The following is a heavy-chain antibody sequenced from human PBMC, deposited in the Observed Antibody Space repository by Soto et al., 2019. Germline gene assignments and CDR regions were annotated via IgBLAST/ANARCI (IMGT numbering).Heavy chain of an antibody. V-gene: IGHV1-69*01. Sequence: QVQLVQSGAEVKKPGSSVTVSCKASGGTFSSYAISWVRQAPGQGLEWMGGIIPIFGTANYAQKFQGRLTITADESTSKAYMELSSLRSEDTAVYYCASGGARRSGSYFGGYWGQGTLVTVSS. D-gene: IGHD1-26*01. CDR2: IIPIFGTA. J-gene: IGHJ4*02. CDR1: GGTFSSYA. CDR3: ASGGARRSGSYFGGY.